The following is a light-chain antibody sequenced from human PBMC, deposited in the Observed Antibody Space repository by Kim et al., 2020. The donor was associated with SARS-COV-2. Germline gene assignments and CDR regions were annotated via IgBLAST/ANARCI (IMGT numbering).Light chain of an antibody. CDR3: QQYYSIPLT. CDR1: QSVCYRSNKSNY. Sequence: ATINYKSSQSVCYRSNKSNYLAWYQLKPGRPPKVLIYWASSRDSGVPDRFSGSGSGTDFTLTISNLQAEDVAVYYCQQYYSIPLTFGGGTKVDIK. J-gene: IGKJ4*01. CDR2: WAS. V-gene: IGKV4-1*01.